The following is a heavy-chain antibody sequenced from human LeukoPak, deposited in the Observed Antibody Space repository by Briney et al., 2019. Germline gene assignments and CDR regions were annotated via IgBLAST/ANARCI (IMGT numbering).Heavy chain of an antibody. CDR3: TRENRPFCPFAY. CDR1: GGSIDITNY. J-gene: IGHJ4*02. D-gene: IGHD2/OR15-2a*01. V-gene: IGHV4-4*02. Sequence: SGTLSPTCGVSGGSIDITNYWSWVRQAPGKGLEWIGEISHSGTTNYNPSLRSRVTMFSDRANNQFSLSLTSVTAADSAVYYCTRENRPFCPFAYWGQGVLVTVSS. CDR2: ISHSGTT.